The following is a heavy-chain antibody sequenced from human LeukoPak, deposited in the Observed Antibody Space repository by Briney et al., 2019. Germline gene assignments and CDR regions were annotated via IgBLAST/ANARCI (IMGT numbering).Heavy chain of an antibody. CDR3: TRARRYFDWLLYYFDY. J-gene: IGHJ4*02. V-gene: IGHV3-49*04. CDR2: IRSKAYGGTT. D-gene: IGHD3-9*01. Sequence: PGRSLRLSCTASGFTFGDYAMSWVRQAPGKGLEWVGFIRSKAYGGTTEYAASVKGRFTISRDDSKSIAYLQMNSLKTEDTAVYYCTRARRYFDWLLYYFDYWGQGTLVTVPS. CDR1: GFTFGDYA.